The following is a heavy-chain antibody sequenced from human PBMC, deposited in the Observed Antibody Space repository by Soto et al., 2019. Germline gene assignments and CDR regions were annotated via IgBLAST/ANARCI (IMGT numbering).Heavy chain of an antibody. CDR3: AREYGSGSYYTLY. J-gene: IGHJ4*02. CDR1: GGSFSGYY. Sequence: SETLSLTCAVYGGSFSGYYWSWIRQPPGKGLEWIGEINHSGSTNYNPSLKSRVTISVDTSKNQFSLKLSSVTAADTAVYYCAREYGSGSYYTLYWGQGTLVTVSS. CDR2: INHSGST. D-gene: IGHD3-10*01. V-gene: IGHV4-34*01.